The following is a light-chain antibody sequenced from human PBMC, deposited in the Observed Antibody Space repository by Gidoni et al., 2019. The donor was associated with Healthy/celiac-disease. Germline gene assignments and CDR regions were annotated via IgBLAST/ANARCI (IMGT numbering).Light chain of an antibody. CDR3: SSYTSSSTWSWV. Sequence: QSALTQPASVSGSPGQSITISCTGTSSDVGGYNYVSWYQQHPGKAPKLMIYEVSNRPSGVSNRFSGSNSGNTASLTISGLQAEDEADYYCSSYTSSSTWSWVFGGGTKLTVL. CDR2: EVS. V-gene: IGLV2-14*01. CDR1: SSDVGGYNY. J-gene: IGLJ3*02.